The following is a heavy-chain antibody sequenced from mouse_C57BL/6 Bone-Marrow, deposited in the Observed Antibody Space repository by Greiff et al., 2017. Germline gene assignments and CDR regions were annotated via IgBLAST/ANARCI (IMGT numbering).Heavy chain of an antibody. Sequence: VQLKESGGGLVKPGGSLKLSCAASGFTFSSYAMSWVRQTPEKRLEWVATISDGGSYTYYPDNVKGRFTISRDNAKNNLYLQMSHLKSEDTAMYYCAITPFAYWGQGTLVTVSA. CDR3: AITPFAY. J-gene: IGHJ3*01. V-gene: IGHV5-4*01. CDR1: GFTFSSYA. CDR2: ISDGGSYT. D-gene: IGHD1-1*01.